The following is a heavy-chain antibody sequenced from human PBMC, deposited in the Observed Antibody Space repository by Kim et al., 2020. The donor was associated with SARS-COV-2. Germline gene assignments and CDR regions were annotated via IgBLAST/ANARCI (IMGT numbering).Heavy chain of an antibody. V-gene: IGHV1-2*04. J-gene: IGHJ6*02. CDR1: GYTFTGYY. CDR2: INPNSGGT. D-gene: IGHD6-13*01. Sequence: ASVKVSCKASGYTFTGYYMHWVRQAPGQGLEWMGWINPNSGGTNYAQKFQGWVTMTRDTSISTAYMELSRLRSDDTAVYYCARDSANTGYSIYYYYYGMDVWGQGTTVPVSS. CDR3: ARDSANTGYSIYYYYYGMDV.